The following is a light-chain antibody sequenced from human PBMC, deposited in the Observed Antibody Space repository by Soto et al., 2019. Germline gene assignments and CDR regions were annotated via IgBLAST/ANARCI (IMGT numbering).Light chain of an antibody. CDR1: QSISSSY. CDR3: QQYSSSPPEFT. J-gene: IGKJ3*01. V-gene: IGKV3-20*01. Sequence: EIVLTQSPGTLSLSPGERATLSCRASQSISSSYLAWYQQRPGQAPRLLIFGASYRATGIPDRFSGSGSGTDFTLTISRLEPEDFVVYYCQQYSSSPPEFTFGPGTRVDSK. CDR2: GAS.